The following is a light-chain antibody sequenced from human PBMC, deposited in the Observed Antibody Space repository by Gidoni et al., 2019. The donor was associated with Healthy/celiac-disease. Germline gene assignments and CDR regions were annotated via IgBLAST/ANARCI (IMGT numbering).Light chain of an antibody. V-gene: IGKV3-15*01. CDR2: GAS. Sequence: EIVLTQSPATLSVSPGERATLSCRASQSVSSNFAWYPQKPGQAPRLLIYGASTRATGIPARFSGSGSGTEFTLTISSLQSEDFAVYYCQQHNNWPPYTFGQGTKLEIK. CDR1: QSVSSN. J-gene: IGKJ2*01. CDR3: QQHNNWPPYT.